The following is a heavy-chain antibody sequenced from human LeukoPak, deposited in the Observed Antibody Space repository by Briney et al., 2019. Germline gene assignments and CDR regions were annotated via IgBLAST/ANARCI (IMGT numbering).Heavy chain of an antibody. D-gene: IGHD6-19*01. Sequence: SETLSLTCTVSGGSISSYYWSWIRQPPGKGLEWIGEINHSGSTNYNPSLKSRVTISVDTSKNQFSLKLSSVTAADTAVYYCARGPIGGSGWYGSGRVPSFQHWGQGTLVTVSS. J-gene: IGHJ1*01. CDR2: INHSGST. V-gene: IGHV4-34*01. CDR1: GGSISSYY. CDR3: ARGPIGGSGWYGSGRVPSFQH.